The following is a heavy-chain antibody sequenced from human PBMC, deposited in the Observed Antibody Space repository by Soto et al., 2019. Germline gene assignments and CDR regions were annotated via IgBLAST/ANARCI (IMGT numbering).Heavy chain of an antibody. V-gene: IGHV3-21*01. CDR1: GITFSSYS. D-gene: IGHD6-6*01. CDR3: ARETNPYSSSSHAFDI. CDR2: ISSTGTYI. Sequence: EVQLVESGGGLVKPGGSLRLSCAASGITFSSYSMNWVRQAPGKGLEWVSSISSTGTYIDYADSVKGRFTISRDNAKNSLFLQMDSLRAVDAALYYCARETNPYSSSSHAFDIWGQGTMVTVSS. J-gene: IGHJ3*02.